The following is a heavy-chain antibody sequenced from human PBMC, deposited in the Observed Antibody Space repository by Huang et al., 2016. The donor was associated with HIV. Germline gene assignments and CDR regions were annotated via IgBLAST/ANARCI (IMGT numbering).Heavy chain of an antibody. V-gene: IGHV1-8*02. CDR2: MNPNTGNT. CDR3: ARSAYGDLDY. Sequence: QVHLVQSGAEVKKPGASVKVSCKASGYTFTNYDINWVRQAPGRGLEWMGWMNPNTGNTGLAKSFQGRVTMTRKTAITTAYMELTSLTSEDTAVYYCARSAYGDLDYWGLGTLVIVSS. D-gene: IGHD4-17*01. CDR1: GYTFTNYD. J-gene: IGHJ4*02.